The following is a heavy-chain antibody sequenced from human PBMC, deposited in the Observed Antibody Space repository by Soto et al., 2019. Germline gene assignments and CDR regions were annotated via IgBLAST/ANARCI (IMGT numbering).Heavy chain of an antibody. J-gene: IGHJ6*02. CDR2: IIPIFGTA. Sequence: QVQLVQSGAEVKKPGSSVKVSCKASGGTFSSYAISWVRQAPGQGLEWMGGIIPIFGTANYAQKFQGRVTITADESTSTAYMELRSLRSEDTAVYYCARDLEQLGRYYYYGMDVWVQGTTVTVSS. CDR3: ARDLEQLGRYYYYGMDV. CDR1: GGTFSSYA. D-gene: IGHD6-6*01. V-gene: IGHV1-69*01.